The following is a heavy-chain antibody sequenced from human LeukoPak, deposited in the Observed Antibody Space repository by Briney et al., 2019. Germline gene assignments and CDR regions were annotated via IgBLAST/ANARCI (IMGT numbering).Heavy chain of an antibody. CDR1: AFTFSTYS. V-gene: IGHV3-48*04. Sequence: GGSLRLSCAASAFTFSTYSIDWVRQAPGKGLEWISYISSSSSTIDFADSVKGRFTISRDNARNSVYLQMNSLRAEDTAVYYCARVHTSSYAADLWGQGTLVTVSS. D-gene: IGHD3-22*01. CDR2: ISSSSSTI. CDR3: ARVHTSSYAADL. J-gene: IGHJ5*02.